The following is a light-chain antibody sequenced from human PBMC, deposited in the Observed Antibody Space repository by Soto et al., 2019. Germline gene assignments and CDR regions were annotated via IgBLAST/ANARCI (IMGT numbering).Light chain of an antibody. CDR2: EVT. J-gene: IGLJ3*02. CDR1: RSEVGGYNY. Sequence: QSLLTQPASLSGSPGQSITISCTGTRSEVGGYNYVSWYQQHPGKAPKLMIYEVTKRPSGVPDRFSGSKSGNTASLTVSGLQAEDEADYYCSSYAASNNFYFVFGGGTKVTVL. CDR3: SSYAASNNFYFV. V-gene: IGLV2-8*01.